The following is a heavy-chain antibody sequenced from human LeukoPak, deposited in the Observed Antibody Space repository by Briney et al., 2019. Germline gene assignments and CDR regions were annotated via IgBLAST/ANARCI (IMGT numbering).Heavy chain of an antibody. V-gene: IGHV3-7*01. D-gene: IGHD5-24*01. J-gene: IGHJ3*02. CDR2: IKQDGSEK. CDR1: VFIFSDFSDYW. Sequence: QPGGSLRLSCAGSVFIFSDFSDYWMSWVRQAPGKGLEWVANIKQDGSEKYYVDSVKGRFTISRDNAKNSLYLQMNSLRAEDTAVYYCAKWMISGSRDGYNYRLGAFDIWGQGTMVTVSS. CDR3: AKWMISGSRDGYNYRLGAFDI.